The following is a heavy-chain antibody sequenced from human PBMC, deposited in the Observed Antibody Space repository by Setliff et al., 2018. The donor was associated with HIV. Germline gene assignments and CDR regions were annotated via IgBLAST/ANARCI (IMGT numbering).Heavy chain of an antibody. Sequence: SVKVSCKASGGTLSNYGMSWVRRAPGQGLEWMGGIIPISGTANYAQKFQGRVTITTDESTSTAYMELSGLRSEDTAVYYCARDFGGYCSSMSCPGLFDPWGQGTLVTVSS. CDR3: ARDFGGYCSSMSCPGLFDP. CDR1: GGTLSNYG. J-gene: IGHJ5*02. V-gene: IGHV1-69*05. D-gene: IGHD2-2*01. CDR2: IIPISGTA.